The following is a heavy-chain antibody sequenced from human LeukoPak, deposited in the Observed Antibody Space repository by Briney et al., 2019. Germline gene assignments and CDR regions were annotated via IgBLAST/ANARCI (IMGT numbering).Heavy chain of an antibody. V-gene: IGHV1-2*02. CDR2: INPNSGGT. Sequence: ASVKVSCKASGYTFTGYYMHWVRQAPGQGLEWMGWINPNSGGTNYAQKFQGRVTMTRDTSISTAYMELSRLRSDDTAVYYCAREYCSNGVCYGGDYWGQGTLVTVSS. CDR1: GYTFTGYY. D-gene: IGHD2-8*01. J-gene: IGHJ4*02. CDR3: AREYCSNGVCYGGDY.